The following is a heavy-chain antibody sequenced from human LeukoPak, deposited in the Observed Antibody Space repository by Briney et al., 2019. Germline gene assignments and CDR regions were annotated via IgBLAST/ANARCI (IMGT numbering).Heavy chain of an antibody. CDR3: AREDIVVVVAATPSPFDP. CDR1: RYTFTSYY. D-gene: IGHD2-15*01. J-gene: IGHJ5*02. CDR2: INPGGGST. V-gene: IGHV1-46*01. Sequence: ASVKVSCKASRYTFTSYYMHWVRQAPGQGLEWMGIINPGGGSTSYAQKFQGRVTMTRDTSTSTVYMELSSLRSEDTAVYYCAREDIVVVVAATPSPFDPWGQGTLVTVSS.